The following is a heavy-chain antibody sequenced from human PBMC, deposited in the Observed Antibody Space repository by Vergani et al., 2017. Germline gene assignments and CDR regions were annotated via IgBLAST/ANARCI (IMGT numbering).Heavy chain of an antibody. J-gene: IGHJ2*01. V-gene: IGHV1-18*01. D-gene: IGHD3-10*01. CDR2: IRPYTGHT. CDR1: SHTFQTYG. CDR3: ARARITVVSAWYFDL. Sequence: QVQLVQSGAELKKPGASVSVSCKGSSHTFQTYGISWVRQAPGKGLEWMAWIRPYTGHTIYAQKFQGRVTITADESTSTAYMELSSLRSEDTAVYYCARARITVVSAWYFDLWGRGTLVTVSS.